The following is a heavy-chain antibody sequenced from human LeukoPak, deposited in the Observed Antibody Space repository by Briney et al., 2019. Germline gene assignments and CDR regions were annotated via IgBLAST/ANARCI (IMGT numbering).Heavy chain of an antibody. CDR2: IYYSGST. Sequence: SETLSLTCTVSGGSNSSYYWSWIRQPPGKGLEWIGYIYYSGSTNYNPSLKSRVTISVDTSKNQFSLKLSSVTAADTAVYYCARRPYYGSGYWGQGTLVTVSS. V-gene: IGHV4-59*01. CDR1: GGSNSSYY. D-gene: IGHD3-10*01. J-gene: IGHJ4*02. CDR3: ARRPYYGSGY.